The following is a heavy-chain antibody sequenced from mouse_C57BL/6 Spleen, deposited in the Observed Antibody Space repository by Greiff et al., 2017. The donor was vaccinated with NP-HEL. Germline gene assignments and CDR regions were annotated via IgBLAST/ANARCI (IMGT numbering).Heavy chain of an antibody. CDR3: ANLDGYSRGGFDY. V-gene: IGHV1-26*01. Sequence: EVQLQQSGPELVKPGASVKISCKASGYTFTDYYMNWVKQSHGKSLEWIGDINPNNGGTSYNQKFKGKATLTVDKSSSTAYMELRSLTSEDSAVYYCANLDGYSRGGFDYWGQGTTLTVSS. J-gene: IGHJ2*01. CDR2: INPNNGGT. CDR1: GYTFTDYY. D-gene: IGHD2-3*01.